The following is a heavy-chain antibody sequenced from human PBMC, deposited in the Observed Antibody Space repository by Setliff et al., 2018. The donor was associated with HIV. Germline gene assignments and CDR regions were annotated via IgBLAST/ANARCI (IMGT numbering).Heavy chain of an antibody. CDR1: ADTFTNCL. Sequence: ASVKVSCKASADTFTNCLINWVRQAPGQGLEWMGWISDYNSNTEYAQKLQGRVTMTKDTSTSTAYMELRSLRPDDTAVYFCARRADWFDLWGQGTLVTVSS. J-gene: IGHJ5*02. CDR2: ISDYNSNT. V-gene: IGHV1-18*01. CDR3: ARRADWFDL.